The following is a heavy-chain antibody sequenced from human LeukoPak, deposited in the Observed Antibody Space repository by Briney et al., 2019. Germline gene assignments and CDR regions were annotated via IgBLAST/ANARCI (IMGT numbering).Heavy chain of an antibody. D-gene: IGHD6-13*01. Sequence: SETLSLTCTVSGGSISSSSYYWGWIRQPPGKGLEWIGSIYYSGSTYYNPSRKSRVTISVDTSKNQFSLKLSSVTAADTAVYYCASLIAAALRGAFDIWGQGTMVTVSS. CDR2: IYYSGST. J-gene: IGHJ3*02. CDR3: ASLIAAALRGAFDI. V-gene: IGHV4-39*01. CDR1: GGSISSSSYY.